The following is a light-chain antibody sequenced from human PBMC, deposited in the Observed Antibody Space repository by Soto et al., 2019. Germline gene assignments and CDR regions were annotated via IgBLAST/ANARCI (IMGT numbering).Light chain of an antibody. J-gene: IGKJ1*01. CDR3: QQYFKWWT. CDR1: QSVSNY. V-gene: IGKV3D-15*01. CDR2: GAS. Sequence: EIVLTQSPGTLSLSAGDRATLSCRASQSVSNYLAWYQQKPGQAPRLLIYGASSRATGIPDRFSGSGSGTDFTLTISSLQSEDFAVYHCQQYFKWWTFGQGTKVDIK.